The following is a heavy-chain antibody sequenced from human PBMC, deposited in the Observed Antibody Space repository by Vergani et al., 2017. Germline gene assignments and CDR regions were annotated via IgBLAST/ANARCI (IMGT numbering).Heavy chain of an antibody. CDR3: ARDGHIDTTGILYYYYTMDV. CDR2: INPILGIP. V-gene: IGHV1-69*01. Sequence: QVQLIQSGPEVKRPGSSVRVSCKAFGGNVKSYTITWVRQAPGQGPEWMGGINPILGIPNYSHKFQGRATISADVSTRTVHMGLRNLGSEDTAVYYCARDGHIDTTGILYYYYTMDVWGKGASVTVTA. J-gene: IGHJ6*04. CDR1: GGNVKSYT. D-gene: IGHD3-3*01.